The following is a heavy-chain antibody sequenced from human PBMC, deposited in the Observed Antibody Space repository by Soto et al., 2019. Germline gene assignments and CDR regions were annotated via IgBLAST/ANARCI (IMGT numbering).Heavy chain of an antibody. CDR1: GYSFTSYW. D-gene: IGHD2-15*01. Sequence: LGESLKISCKGSGYSFTSYWISWVRQMPGKGLEWMGRIDPSDSYTNYSPSFQGHVTISADKSISTAYLQWSSLKASDTAMYYCARHPTAAYCSGGSCYSASAGMDVWGQGTTVTVSS. CDR3: ARHPTAAYCSGGSCYSASAGMDV. CDR2: IDPSDSYT. V-gene: IGHV5-10-1*01. J-gene: IGHJ6*02.